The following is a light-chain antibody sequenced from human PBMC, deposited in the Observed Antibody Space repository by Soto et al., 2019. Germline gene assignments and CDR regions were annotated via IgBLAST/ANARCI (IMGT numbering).Light chain of an antibody. CDR2: DAS. Sequence: EIVLTQSAGTLSLSPGERATLSCRASQSVSSSYLAWYQQKPGQAPRLLIYDASTRATGIPARFSGSGSGTEFTLTIRSLQYEDFAVYYCQQYSSPLWTFGQGTKVDIK. V-gene: IGKV3-20*01. J-gene: IGKJ1*01. CDR3: QQYSSPLWT. CDR1: QSVSSSY.